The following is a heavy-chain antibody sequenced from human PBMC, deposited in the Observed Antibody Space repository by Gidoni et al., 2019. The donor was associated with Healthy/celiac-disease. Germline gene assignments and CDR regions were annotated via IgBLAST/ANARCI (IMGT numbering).Heavy chain of an antibody. J-gene: IGHJ4*02. CDR3: ANHNIVATFGFFDY. Sequence: EVQLLESGGGLVQRGGSLRLSCAASGFTVSSYAMCWVRQAPGNGLDVVSAISGSCWSTYYADSVNGRFSISRDNSKNTLYLQMNSLRAEDTAVYYCANHNIVATFGFFDYWGQGTLVTVSS. CDR2: ISGSCWST. V-gene: IGHV3-23*01. D-gene: IGHD5-12*01. CDR1: GFTVSSYA.